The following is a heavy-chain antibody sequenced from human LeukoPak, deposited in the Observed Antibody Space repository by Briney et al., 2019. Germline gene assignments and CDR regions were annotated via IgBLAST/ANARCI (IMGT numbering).Heavy chain of an antibody. J-gene: IGHJ4*02. CDR1: GFTFSSYS. V-gene: IGHV3-21*01. CDR3: ARDRQSLLYDY. D-gene: IGHD3-10*01. Sequence: PGGSLRLSCAASGFTFSSYSMNWVRQAPGKGLEWVSSISSSSSYIYYADSVKGRSTISRDNAKNSLYLQMNSLRAEDTAVYYCARDRQSLLYDYWGQGTLVTVSS. CDR2: ISSSSSYI.